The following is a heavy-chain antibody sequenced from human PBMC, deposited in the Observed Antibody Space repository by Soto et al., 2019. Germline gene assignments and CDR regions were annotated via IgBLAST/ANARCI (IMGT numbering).Heavy chain of an antibody. CDR1: GYTFTSYG. J-gene: IGHJ3*02. CDR2: ISAYNGNT. D-gene: IGHD1-26*01. Sequence: ASVKVSCKASGYTFTSYGISWARQAPGQGLEWMGWISAYNGNTNYAQKLQGRVTMTTDTSTSTAYMELRSLRSDDTAVYYCARPMGIVVITPGGDAFDIWGQGTMVTVSS. V-gene: IGHV1-18*01. CDR3: ARPMGIVVITPGGDAFDI.